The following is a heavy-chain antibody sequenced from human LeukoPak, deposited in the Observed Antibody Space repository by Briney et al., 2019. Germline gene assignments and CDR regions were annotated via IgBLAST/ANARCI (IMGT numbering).Heavy chain of an antibody. CDR3: ARDRAAAGTFGQIDY. CDR1: GYTFTSYG. V-gene: IGHV1-18*01. Sequence: ASVKVSCKASGYTFTSYGISWVRQAPGQGLEWMGWISAYNGNTDYAQKLQGRVTMTTDTSTSTAYMELRSLRSDDTAVYYCARDRAAAGTFGQIDYWGRGTLVTVSS. D-gene: IGHD6-13*01. J-gene: IGHJ4*02. CDR2: ISAYNGNT.